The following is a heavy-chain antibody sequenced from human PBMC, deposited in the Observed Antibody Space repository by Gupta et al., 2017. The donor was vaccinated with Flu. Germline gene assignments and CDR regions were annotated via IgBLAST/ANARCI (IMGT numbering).Heavy chain of an antibody. CDR2: INPNGGGP. CDR1: GYSVTNYY. Sequence: VQLVQSGAEVRKPGASVKVSCKASGYSVTNYYIQWVRQAPGKGLEWMGRINPNGGGPKFAPKFQGRVTMTWDTSINTAYMELSSLRSGDAAIYYCARAWPYSGRYYFDFWGQGSLVTVS. D-gene: IGHD6-13*01. V-gene: IGHV1-2*06. J-gene: IGHJ4*02. CDR3: ARAWPYSGRYYFDF.